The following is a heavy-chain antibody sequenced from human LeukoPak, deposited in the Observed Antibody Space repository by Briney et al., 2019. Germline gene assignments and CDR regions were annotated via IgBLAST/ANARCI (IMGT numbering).Heavy chain of an antibody. D-gene: IGHD6-13*01. V-gene: IGHV4-59*01. CDR2: IYYSGST. CDR3: ARARPDGMGIWHNWFDP. CDR1: GGSISSYY. J-gene: IGHJ5*02. Sequence: SETLSLTCTVSGGSISSYYWSWIRQPPGKGLEWIGYIYYSGSTNYNPSLKSRVTISVDTSKNQFSLKLSSVTAADTAVYYCARARPDGMGIWHNWFDPWGQGTLVTVSS.